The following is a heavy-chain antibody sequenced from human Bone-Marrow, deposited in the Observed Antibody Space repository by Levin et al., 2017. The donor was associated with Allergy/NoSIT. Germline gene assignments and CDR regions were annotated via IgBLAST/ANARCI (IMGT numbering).Heavy chain of an antibody. CDR3: ARHTSWNRHFGY. V-gene: IGHV4-39*01. CDR1: GGSISSSTYY. Sequence: PSETLSLTCTVSGGSISSSTYYWGWIRQPPGKGLEWIGSICYSGSTYYNPSLKSRLTISVDTSKNQFSLKLSSVTAADTSVYYCARHTSWNRHFGYWGQGTLVTVSS. D-gene: IGHD1-1*01. J-gene: IGHJ4*02. CDR2: ICYSGST.